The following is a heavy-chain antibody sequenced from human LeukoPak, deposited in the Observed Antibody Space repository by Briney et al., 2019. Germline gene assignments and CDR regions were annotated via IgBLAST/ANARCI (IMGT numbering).Heavy chain of an antibody. J-gene: IGHJ5*02. CDR3: ARIYSSSWFLNWFDP. Sequence: ASETLSLTCTVSGGSISSYYWSWIRQPAGKGLEWIGRIYTSGSTNYNPSLKSRVTISVDTSKNQFSLKLNSVTAADTAVYYCARIYSSSWFLNWFDPWGQGTLVTVSS. V-gene: IGHV4-4*07. CDR2: IYTSGST. CDR1: GGSISSYY. D-gene: IGHD6-13*01.